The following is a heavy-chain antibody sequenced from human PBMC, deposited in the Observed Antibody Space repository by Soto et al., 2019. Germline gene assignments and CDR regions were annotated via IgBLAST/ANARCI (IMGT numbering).Heavy chain of an antibody. J-gene: IGHJ4*02. CDR2: ISYDGSNK. Sequence: VQLVESGGGVVQPGRSLRLSCAASGFTFSSYGMHWVRQAPGKGLEWVAVISYDGSNKYYADSVKGRFTISRDNSKNTLYLQMNSLRAEDTAVYYCAGVGGKPYWGQGTLVTVSS. V-gene: IGHV3-30*03. CDR3: AGVGGKPY. CDR1: GFTFSSYG. D-gene: IGHD2-15*01.